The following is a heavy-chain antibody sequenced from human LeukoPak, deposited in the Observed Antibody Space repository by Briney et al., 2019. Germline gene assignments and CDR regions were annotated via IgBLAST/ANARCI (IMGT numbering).Heavy chain of an antibody. CDR1: GGSISSYY. J-gene: IGHJ3*02. Sequence: SETLSLTCTVSGGSISSYYWSWIRQPPEKGLEWIGYIYYSGSTNYNPSLKSRVTISVDTSKNQFSLKLSSVTAADTAVYYCARDYSSSWPAAFDIWGQGTMVTVSS. CDR2: IYYSGST. V-gene: IGHV4-59*12. D-gene: IGHD6-13*01. CDR3: ARDYSSSWPAAFDI.